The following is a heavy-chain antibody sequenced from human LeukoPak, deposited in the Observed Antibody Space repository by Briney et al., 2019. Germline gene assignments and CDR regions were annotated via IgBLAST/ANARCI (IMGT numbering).Heavy chain of an antibody. CDR2: NCPADSDT. J-gene: IGHJ3*02. CDR1: GYSFTTYC. CDR3: ARLRPQDGFDI. Sequence: GESLKISCKGSGYSFTTYCIAWVRQTPGKGLQWMGINCPADSDTRYSPSFQGQVTISGDKSISTAYLQWSSLKASDTAMYYCARLRPQDGFDIWGQGTMVTVSS. V-gene: IGHV5-51*01.